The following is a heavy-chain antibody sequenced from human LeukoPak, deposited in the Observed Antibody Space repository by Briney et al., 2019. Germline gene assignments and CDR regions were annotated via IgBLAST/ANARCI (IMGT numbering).Heavy chain of an antibody. Sequence: GGSLRLSCAVSGLTFSTYSMTWVRQGPGKGLEWVSSIYNSGAKIFYADSVKGRFTISRDNSKNMLYLQMNSLRVEDTAVYYCAKDVAPDSGWDLDYWGQGTLVTISS. CDR2: IYNSGAKI. J-gene: IGHJ4*02. V-gene: IGHV3-23*01. D-gene: IGHD6-19*01. CDR3: AKDVAPDSGWDLDY. CDR1: GLTFSTYS.